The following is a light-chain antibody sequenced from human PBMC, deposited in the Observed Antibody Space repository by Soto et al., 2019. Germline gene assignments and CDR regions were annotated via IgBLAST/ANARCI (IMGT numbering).Light chain of an antibody. CDR1: QSVSSN. CDR2: GAS. CDR3: QHYVERSPIT. V-gene: IGKV3-15*01. Sequence: EIVMTQSPATLSVSPVERATLSCRASQSVSSNLAWYQQKPGQAPRLLIYGASTRATGIPARFSGSGSGTEFTLTISSLQSEDFALYYCQHYVERSPITFGQGTRLEIK. J-gene: IGKJ5*01.